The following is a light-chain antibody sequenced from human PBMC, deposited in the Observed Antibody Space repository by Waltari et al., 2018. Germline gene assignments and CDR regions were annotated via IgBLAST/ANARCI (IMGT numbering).Light chain of an antibody. CDR1: SSDVGGYNY. CDR3: VSYTRNNTSI. Sequence: QSALTQPASVSGSPGQSITISCTGTSSDVGGYNYVSWFQQHPGKAPKVMIYEVSRRPSGVSVRFSGSKSGNPASLTISGLQAEDEADYYGVSYTRNNTSIFGGGTKLTVL. J-gene: IGLJ2*01. V-gene: IGLV2-14*01. CDR2: EVS.